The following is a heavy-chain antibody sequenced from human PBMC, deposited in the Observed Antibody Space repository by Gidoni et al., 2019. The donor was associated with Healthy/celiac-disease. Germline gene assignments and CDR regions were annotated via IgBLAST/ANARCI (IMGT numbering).Heavy chain of an antibody. J-gene: IGHJ6*02. CDR2: ISSSSSYI. CDR3: ARDAWYSGSSTGGMDV. D-gene: IGHD1-26*01. V-gene: IGHV3-21*01. Sequence: EVQLVESGGGLVKPGGSLQRSLQASGSPFSSYSMNWVRQAPGKGLECVSSISSSSSYIYYADSVKGRFTISRDNAKNSLYLQMNSLRAEDTAVYYCARDAWYSGSSTGGMDVWGQGTTVTVSS. CDR1: GSPFSSYS.